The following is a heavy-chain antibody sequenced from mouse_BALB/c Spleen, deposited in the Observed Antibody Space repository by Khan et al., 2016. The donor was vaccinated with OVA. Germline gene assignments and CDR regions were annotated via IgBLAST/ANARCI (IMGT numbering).Heavy chain of an antibody. V-gene: IGHV3-2*02. Sequence: EVQLVESGPGLVKPSQSLSLTCTATGYSITSDYAWNWIRQFPGNKLEWMGHISYSGNTKYNPSLKSRISVTRDTSKNQIFLQLNSVTAEDTATYYCARVYGGDFDYWGQGTTLTVSS. CDR3: ARVYGGDFDY. CDR1: GYSITSDYA. J-gene: IGHJ2*01. D-gene: IGHD2-10*02. CDR2: ISYSGNT.